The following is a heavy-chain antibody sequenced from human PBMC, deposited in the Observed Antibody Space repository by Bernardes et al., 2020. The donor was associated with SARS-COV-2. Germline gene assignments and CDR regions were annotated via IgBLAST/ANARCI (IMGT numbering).Heavy chain of an antibody. CDR3: ARDPYDYVWGSYRSYYYYYGMDV. J-gene: IGHJ6*02. V-gene: IGHV3-11*06. Sequence: GGSLRLSCAASGFTFSDYYMSWIRHAPGKGLEWVSYISSSSSYTNYADSVKGRFTISRYNAKNSLYLQMNSLRAEETAVYYCARDPYDYVWGSYRSYYYYYGMDVWGQGTTVTVSS. D-gene: IGHD3-16*02. CDR1: GFTFSDYY. CDR2: ISSSSSYT.